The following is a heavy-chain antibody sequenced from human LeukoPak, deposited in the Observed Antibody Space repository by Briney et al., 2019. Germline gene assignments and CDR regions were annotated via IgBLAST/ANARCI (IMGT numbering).Heavy chain of an antibody. CDR3: ASLMTYSTGWFDY. V-gene: IGHV1-2*06. J-gene: IGHJ4*02. CDR1: GYPPTGYY. D-gene: IGHD6-19*01. Sequence: ASLKVSCKASGYPPTGYYIHWVRQGPGQGLQWMGRINPNSGDTNYSQKFQGRVTMTGDMSINTLYIDRTGLRSDDTAVYYCASLMTYSTGWFDYWGQGALVTVSS. CDR2: INPNSGDT.